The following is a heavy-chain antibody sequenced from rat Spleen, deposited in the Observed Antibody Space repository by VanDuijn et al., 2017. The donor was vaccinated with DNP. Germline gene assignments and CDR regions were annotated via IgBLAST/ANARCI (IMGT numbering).Heavy chain of an antibody. CDR3: AREDYGYNYFDY. CDR1: GFSLTSHN. Sequence: QVQLKESGPGLVQSSQTLSLTCTVSGFSLTSHNVHWVRQPPGKGLEWMGIMWSGGSADYNSALKFRLSISRDTSKSQIFLKMNRLQTEDIATYYCAREDYGYNYFDYWGQGVMVTVSS. V-gene: IGHV2-30*01. CDR2: MWSGGSA. D-gene: IGHD1-9*01. J-gene: IGHJ2*01.